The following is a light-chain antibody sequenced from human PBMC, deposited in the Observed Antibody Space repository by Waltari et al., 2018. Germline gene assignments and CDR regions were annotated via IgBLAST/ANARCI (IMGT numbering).Light chain of an antibody. V-gene: IGLV1-40*01. CDR2: ASY. CDR1: SSNIGAGFE. CDR3: QSYDSSLSGRV. Sequence: QSVLTQPPSVSGAPGQRVTISCTGTSSNIGAGFEVFWYPQLPGSAPKLLIFASYKRSSGVPDRISGSTSGTSASLAITGLQAEDEADYYCQSYDSSLSGRVFGGGTRLTVL. J-gene: IGLJ3*02.